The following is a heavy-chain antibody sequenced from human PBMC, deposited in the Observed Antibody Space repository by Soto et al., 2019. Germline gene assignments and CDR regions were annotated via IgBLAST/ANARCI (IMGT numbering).Heavy chain of an antibody. J-gene: IGHJ4*02. Sequence: SETLSLTCTVSGGSVSSGSYYWSWIRQPPGKGLEWIGYIYYSGSTNYNPSLKSRVTISVDTSKNQFSLKLSSVTAADTAVYYCASALWDYYDSSGYYWGQGTLVTVSS. CDR1: GGSVSSGSYY. V-gene: IGHV4-61*01. CDR3: ASALWDYYDSSGYY. D-gene: IGHD3-22*01. CDR2: IYYSGST.